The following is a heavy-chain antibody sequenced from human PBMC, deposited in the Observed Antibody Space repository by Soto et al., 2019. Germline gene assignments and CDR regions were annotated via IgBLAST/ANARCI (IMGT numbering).Heavy chain of an antibody. Sequence: QVQLQESGPGLVKPSQTLSLTCTVSGGSINSDNYYWSWIRQHPGKGLEWIGYIYYNGNTYYNPSLKSRVTLSVDTSKNQFSLKLSSVTAADTAVYYCAREGRGCSGGSCYSVLDYWGQGTLVTVSS. J-gene: IGHJ4*02. V-gene: IGHV4-31*03. D-gene: IGHD2-15*01. CDR1: GGSINSDNYY. CDR3: AREGRGCSGGSCYSVLDY. CDR2: IYYNGNT.